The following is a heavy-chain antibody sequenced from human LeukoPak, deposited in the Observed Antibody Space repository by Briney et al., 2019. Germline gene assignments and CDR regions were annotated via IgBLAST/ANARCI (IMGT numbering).Heavy chain of an antibody. Sequence: KTSETLSLTCAVYGGSFSGYYWSWIRQPPGKGLEWIGNIYYGENTYYNPSLKSRVTISIDTSKNQFYLKLSSLTAADTAVYYCARRDDSSGYHKIFDYWGPGTLVTVSS. CDR2: IYYGENT. CDR1: GGSFSGYY. CDR3: ARRDDSSGYHKIFDY. D-gene: IGHD3-22*01. V-gene: IGHV4-34*01. J-gene: IGHJ4*02.